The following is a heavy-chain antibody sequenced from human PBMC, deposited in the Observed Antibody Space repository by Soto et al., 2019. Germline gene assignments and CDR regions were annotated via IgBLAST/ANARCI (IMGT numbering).Heavy chain of an antibody. CDR1: GFTFSSYS. Sequence: GSLRLSCAASGFTFSSYSMNWVRQAPGKGLEWVSSISSSSSYIYYADSVKGRFTISRDNAKNSLYLQMNSLRAEDTAVYYCARDDCSSTSCYRMDVWGQGTTVTVSS. V-gene: IGHV3-21*01. CDR3: ARDDCSSTSCYRMDV. D-gene: IGHD2-2*02. J-gene: IGHJ6*02. CDR2: ISSSSSYI.